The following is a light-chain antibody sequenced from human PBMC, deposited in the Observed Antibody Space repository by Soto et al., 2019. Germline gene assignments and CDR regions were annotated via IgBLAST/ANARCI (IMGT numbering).Light chain of an antibody. CDR2: SAS. V-gene: IGKV3-20*01. CDR3: QQYGTSPFT. CDR1: DHVPISS. J-gene: IGKJ5*01. Sequence: EIVLKQAPGTLALSAGERATLSCRASDHVPISSLAWYQQNPGQAPRLLIHSASSRATGIPDRFSGIGYGTDFTLTISGLEPEDFAVYHCQQYGTSPFTFGQGTRLEIK.